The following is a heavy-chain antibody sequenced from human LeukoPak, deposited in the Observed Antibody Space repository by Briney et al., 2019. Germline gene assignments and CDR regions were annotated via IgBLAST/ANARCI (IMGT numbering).Heavy chain of an antibody. J-gene: IGHJ4*02. D-gene: IGHD1-26*01. CDR3: ARSWGSDLYYFDY. Sequence: GGSLRLSCAASGFTFSSYAMNWVRQAPGKGLEWVSAISGSGGSTYYADSVKGRFTISRDNSKNTLYLQMNSLRAEDTAVYYCARSWGSDLYYFDYWGQGTLVTVSS. CDR2: ISGSGGST. V-gene: IGHV3-23*01. CDR1: GFTFSSYA.